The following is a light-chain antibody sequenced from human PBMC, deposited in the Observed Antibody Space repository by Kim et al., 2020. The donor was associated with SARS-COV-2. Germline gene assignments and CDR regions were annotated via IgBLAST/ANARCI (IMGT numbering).Light chain of an antibody. CDR3: QQYSAFAFT. V-gene: IGKV1-5*03. Sequence: DIQMTQSPSTLSASVGDRVTITCRASQSISHWLAWYQLKPGEASNLLIYKASILESGVPPRFSGSGSGTEFTLTISSLHPDDFATYYCQQYSAFAFTFGQGTKLEI. CDR2: KAS. J-gene: IGKJ2*01. CDR1: QSISHW.